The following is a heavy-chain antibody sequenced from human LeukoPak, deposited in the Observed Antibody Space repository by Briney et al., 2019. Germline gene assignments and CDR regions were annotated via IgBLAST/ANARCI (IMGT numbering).Heavy chain of an antibody. J-gene: IGHJ4*02. CDR1: GYTFTSYG. D-gene: IGHD5-18*01. V-gene: IGHV1-18*04. CDR3: ARDVDTAMVDY. Sequence: ASAKVSCKASGYTFTSYGISWVRQAPGQGLEWMGWISAYNGNTNYAQKLQGRVTMTTDTSTSTAYMELRSLTSDDTAVYYCARDVDTAMVDYWGQGTLVTVSS. CDR2: ISAYNGNT.